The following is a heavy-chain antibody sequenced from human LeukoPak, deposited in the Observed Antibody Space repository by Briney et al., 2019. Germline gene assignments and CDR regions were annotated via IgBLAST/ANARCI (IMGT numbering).Heavy chain of an antibody. D-gene: IGHD6-19*01. CDR1: GVSISSSNSY. J-gene: IGHJ4*02. CDR3: ARDWFSFGSGNTFDY. Sequence: PSETLSLTCTVSGVSISSSNSYWGWIRQPAGKGLEWIGRIYTSGSTNYNPSLKSRVTMSVDTSKNQFSLKLSSVTAADTAVYYCARDWFSFGSGNTFDYWGQGTLVTVSS. CDR2: IYTSGST. V-gene: IGHV4-61*02.